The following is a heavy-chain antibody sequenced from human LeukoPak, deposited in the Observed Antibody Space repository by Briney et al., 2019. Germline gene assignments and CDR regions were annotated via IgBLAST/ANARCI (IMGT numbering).Heavy chain of an antibody. CDR1: GFTFRSHG. Sequence: CPRLSPAASGFTFRSHGMHWVRQAPPKWQERASVISYDGSNKYYADSVMGRLTISRENSKNTLSLQMNSLRAEDTAVYYCAKDHYYDSSGPNDYWGQGTLVTVSS. V-gene: IGHV3-30*18. CDR2: ISYDGSNK. J-gene: IGHJ4*02. CDR3: AKDHYYDSSGPNDY. D-gene: IGHD3-22*01.